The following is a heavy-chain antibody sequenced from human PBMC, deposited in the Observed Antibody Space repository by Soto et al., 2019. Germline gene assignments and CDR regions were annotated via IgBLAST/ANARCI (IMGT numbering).Heavy chain of an antibody. CDR1: GFTFSSYA. Sequence: GGSLRLSCAASGFTFSSYAMHWVRQAPGKGLEWVAVISYDGSNKYYADSVKGRFTISRDNSKNTLYLQMNSLRAEDTAVYYCARDKQAMVRGGHDYWGQGTLVTVSS. D-gene: IGHD3-10*01. CDR2: ISYDGSNK. CDR3: ARDKQAMVRGGHDY. V-gene: IGHV3-30-3*01. J-gene: IGHJ4*02.